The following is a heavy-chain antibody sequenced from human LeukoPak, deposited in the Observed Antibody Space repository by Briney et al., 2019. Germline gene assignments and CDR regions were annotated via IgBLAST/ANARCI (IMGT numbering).Heavy chain of an antibody. V-gene: IGHV3-21*01. D-gene: IGHD6-19*01. Sequence: GGSLRLSCAASGFTFSSYSMNWVRQAPGKGLEWVSSISSSSSYIYYADSVKGRFTISRDNAKNSLYLQMNSLRAEDTAVYYCARGHGEQWLAFDYWGQGTLVTVSS. CDR1: GFTFSSYS. J-gene: IGHJ4*02. CDR2: ISSSSSYI. CDR3: ARGHGEQWLAFDY.